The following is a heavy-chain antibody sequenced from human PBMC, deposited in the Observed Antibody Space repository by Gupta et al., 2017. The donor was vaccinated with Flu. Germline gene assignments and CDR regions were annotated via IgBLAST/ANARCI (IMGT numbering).Heavy chain of an antibody. Sequence: GLEWIGSIYYSGSSYHNPSLKSRVTISVDTSKNQFSLKLVSATAADTAVYYCARQTGSGIAVAGDFDSWGQGALVTVSS. V-gene: IGHV4-39*01. CDR3: ARQTGSGIAVAGDFDS. CDR2: IYYSGSS. J-gene: IGHJ4*02. D-gene: IGHD6-19*01.